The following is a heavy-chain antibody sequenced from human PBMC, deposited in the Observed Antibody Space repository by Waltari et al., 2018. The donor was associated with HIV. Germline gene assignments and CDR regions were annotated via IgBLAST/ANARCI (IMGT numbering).Heavy chain of an antibody. CDR3: AKYLDCSGTSCYTPYFDY. CDR2: ITGSGGGT. Sequence: EVQLLESGGGLVQPGGSLRLPCAASGFIFSSYAMSLVRQAPGKGLEWVSAITGSGGGTYYADSVKGRFTFSRDNSQNTLYLQMNSLRAEDTAVYYCAKYLDCSGTSCYTPYFDYWGQGTLVTVSP. V-gene: IGHV3-23*01. CDR1: GFIFSSYA. J-gene: IGHJ4*02. D-gene: IGHD2-2*02.